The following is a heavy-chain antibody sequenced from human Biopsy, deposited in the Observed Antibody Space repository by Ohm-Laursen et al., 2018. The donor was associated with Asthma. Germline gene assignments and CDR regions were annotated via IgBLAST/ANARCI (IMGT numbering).Heavy chain of an antibody. CDR2: ISKDASTQ. V-gene: IGHV3-30*11. CDR1: GFAVSRDY. J-gene: IGHJ4*02. Sequence: SLRLSCAASGFAVSRDYMFWVRQAPGKGLEWVGVISKDASTQDYADSVKGRFTMARDNSKNTLSLQMNSLTAEDTAVYYCAREGVAGTHIEDWGQGTLVTVSS. D-gene: IGHD6-19*01. CDR3: AREGVAGTHIED.